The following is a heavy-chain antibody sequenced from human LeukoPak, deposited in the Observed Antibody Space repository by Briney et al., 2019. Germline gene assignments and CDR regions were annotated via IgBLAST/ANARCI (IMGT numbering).Heavy chain of an antibody. D-gene: IGHD6-13*01. V-gene: IGHV3-23*01. J-gene: IGHJ4*02. CDR2: ISASGGST. CDR1: GFTFSSYA. CDR3: VKDGGYSSSCYYFDY. Sequence: GGSLRLSCAASGFTFSSYAMSWVRQAPGRGLEWVSGISASGGSTYYADSVKGRFIISRENSENTLYLQMSSLRAEDTAIYYCVKDGGYSSSCYYFDYWGQGTLVTVSS.